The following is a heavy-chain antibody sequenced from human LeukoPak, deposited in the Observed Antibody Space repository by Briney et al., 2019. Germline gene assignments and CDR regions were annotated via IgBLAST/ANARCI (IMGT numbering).Heavy chain of an antibody. CDR1: GGSISSGGYY. V-gene: IGHV4-30-2*01. CDR2: IYHSGST. CDR3: ARHVGIVGATTGDYFDY. Sequence: PSQTLSLTCTVSGGSISSGGYYWSWIRQPPGKGLEWIVYIYHSGSTYYNPSLKSRVTISVDTSKNQFSLKLSSVTAADTAVYYCARHVGIVGATTGDYFDYWGQGTLVTVSS. J-gene: IGHJ4*02. D-gene: IGHD1-26*01.